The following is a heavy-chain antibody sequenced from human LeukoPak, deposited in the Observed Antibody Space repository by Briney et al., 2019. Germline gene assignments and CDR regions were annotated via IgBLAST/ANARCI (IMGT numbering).Heavy chain of an antibody. V-gene: IGHV3-30*18. CDR2: VSYDGSNK. D-gene: IGHD1-7*01. CDR1: GFTFSSYG. J-gene: IGHJ4*02. CDR3: AKVDQWKYGHHDY. Sequence: PGGSLRLSCAASGFTFSSYGMHWVRQAPGKGLEWVAVVSYDGSNKYYADSVKGRFTISRDNSKYTLSLQMNTMRAEDTAVYDGAKVDQWKYGHHDYWGQGTLVTVSS.